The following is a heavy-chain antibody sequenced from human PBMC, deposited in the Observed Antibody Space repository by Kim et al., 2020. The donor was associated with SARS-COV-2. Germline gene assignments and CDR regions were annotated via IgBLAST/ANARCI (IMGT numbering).Heavy chain of an antibody. D-gene: IGHD3-16*02. V-gene: IGHV4-31*03. CDR1: GGSISSGGYY. CDR2: IYYSGST. J-gene: IGHJ4*02. CDR3: ARVKLMITFGGVIVPYYFDY. Sequence: SETLSLTCTVSGGSISSGGYYWSWIRQHPGKGLEWIGYIYYSGSTYYNPSLKSRVTISVDTSKNQFSLKLSSVTAADTAVYYCARVKLMITFGGVIVPYYFDYWGQGTLVTVSS.